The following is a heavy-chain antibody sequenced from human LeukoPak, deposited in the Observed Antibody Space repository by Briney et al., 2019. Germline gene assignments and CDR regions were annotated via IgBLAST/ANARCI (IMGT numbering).Heavy chain of an antibody. CDR1: GYSFTSYW. V-gene: IGHV5-51*01. CDR2: IYPGDSDT. Sequence: GESLKISCKGSGYSFTSYWIGWVRQMPGKGLEWMGIIYPGDSDTRYSPSFQGQVTISADKSISTAYLQWSSLKASDTAMYYCASSPGGSGSSNWFDPWGQGTLVTVSS. J-gene: IGHJ5*02. CDR3: ASSPGGSGSSNWFDP. D-gene: IGHD3-10*01.